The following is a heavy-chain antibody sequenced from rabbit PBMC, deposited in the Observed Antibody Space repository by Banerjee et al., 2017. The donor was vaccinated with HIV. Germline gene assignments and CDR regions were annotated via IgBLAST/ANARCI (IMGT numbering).Heavy chain of an antibody. CDR1: GFTISSYYY. D-gene: IGHD2-1*01. Sequence: QSLEESGGGLVQPEGSLALTCKASGFTISSYYYMCWVRQAPGKGLEWIACIGTSSGNTYYASWAKGRFTISRSTSLNTVTLQMTSLTAADTATYFCARWGVGDGFDTESNLWGPGTLVTVS. CDR3: ARWGVGDGFDTESNL. CDR2: IGTSSGNT. J-gene: IGHJ4*01. V-gene: IGHV1S43*01.